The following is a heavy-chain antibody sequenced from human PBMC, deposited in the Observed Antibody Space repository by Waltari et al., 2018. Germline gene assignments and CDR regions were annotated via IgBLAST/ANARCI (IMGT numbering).Heavy chain of an antibody. CDR3: ATEENWNYVFAY. CDR1: GYTLTELS. V-gene: IGHV1-24*01. CDR2: FDPENGET. Sequence: QVQLVQSGAEVKKPGASVKVSCKVSGYTLTELSIHWVRQSPEKGLEWMGGFDPENGETTYAQNFQGRVTMTEDTSIDTAYLEVSSLRSEDTAVYYCATEENWNYVFAYWGQGTLVTVSS. J-gene: IGHJ4*02. D-gene: IGHD1-7*01.